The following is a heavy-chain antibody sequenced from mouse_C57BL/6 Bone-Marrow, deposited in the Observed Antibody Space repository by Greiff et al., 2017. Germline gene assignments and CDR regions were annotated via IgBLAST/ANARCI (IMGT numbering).Heavy chain of an antibody. D-gene: IGHD2-12*01. CDR3: ASIPYYNFDY. J-gene: IGHJ2*01. CDR1: GYAFSSSW. CDR2: IYPGDGDT. Sequence: QVQLKQSGPELVKPGASVKISCKASGYAFSSSWMNWVKQRPGKGLEWIGRIYPGDGDTNYNGKFKGKATLTADKSSSTAYMQLSSLTSEDSAVYFCASIPYYNFDYGGQGTTLTVSS. V-gene: IGHV1-82*01.